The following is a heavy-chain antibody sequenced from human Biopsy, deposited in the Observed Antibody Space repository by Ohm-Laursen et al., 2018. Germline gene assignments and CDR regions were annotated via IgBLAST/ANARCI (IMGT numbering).Heavy chain of an antibody. D-gene: IGHD2-8*01. J-gene: IGHJ4*02. Sequence: SVKASCKASSYTFTDYNIHWMRQAPGQGLEWLGYINCKTGATNYAQKFQGTVTMTRDTSISTAYLALGSLRSADTAIYYCVRDPLNGHKHFDYWGLGSLVTVSS. CDR1: SYTFTDYN. CDR3: VRDPLNGHKHFDY. V-gene: IGHV1-2*02. CDR2: INCKTGAT.